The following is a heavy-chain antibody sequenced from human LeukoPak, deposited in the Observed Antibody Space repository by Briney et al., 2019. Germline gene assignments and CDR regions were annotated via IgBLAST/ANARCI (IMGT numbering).Heavy chain of an antibody. CDR2: ISYDGSNK. D-gene: IGHD4-17*01. CDR3: ARDLYGDYAGA. J-gene: IGHJ4*02. Sequence: GRSLRLSCAASGFTFSSYAMHWVRQAPGKGLEWVAVISYDGSNKYYADSVKGRFTISRDNSKNTLCLQMNSLRAEDTAVYYCARDLYGDYAGAWGQGTLVTVSS. CDR1: GFTFSSYA. V-gene: IGHV3-30*04.